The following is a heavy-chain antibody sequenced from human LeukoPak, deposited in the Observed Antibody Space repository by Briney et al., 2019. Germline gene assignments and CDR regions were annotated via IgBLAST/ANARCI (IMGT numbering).Heavy chain of an antibody. CDR1: GYSFTGYY. D-gene: IGHD1-26*01. CDR3: VRGRLSAGWELRPKFDY. CDR2: INTNSGDT. V-gene: IGHV1-2*02. Sequence: ASVKVSCKASGYSFTGYYIHWVRQAPGQGLEWMGWINTNSGDTKHAQKFQGRVTMTRDMSISTAYMELSRLTSDDTAVYYCVRGRLSAGWELRPKFDYWGQGTLVTVSS. J-gene: IGHJ4*02.